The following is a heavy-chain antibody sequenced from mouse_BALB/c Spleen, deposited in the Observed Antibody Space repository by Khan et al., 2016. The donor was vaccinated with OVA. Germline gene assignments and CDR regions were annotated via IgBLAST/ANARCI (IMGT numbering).Heavy chain of an antibody. J-gene: IGHJ4*01. D-gene: IGHD1-1*02. Sequence: QVQLKQSGPGLVAPSQSLSITCTVSGFSLTSYGVSWVRQPPGKGLEWLGVIWGDGNTNFHSALRSSLSIIKDNYKSQVFLKLHSLQTDDTATVYCSKSRWHYAVDYWGQGTSVTVSS. V-gene: IGHV2-3*01. CDR1: GFSLTSYG. CDR3: SKSRWHYAVDY. CDR2: IWGDGNT.